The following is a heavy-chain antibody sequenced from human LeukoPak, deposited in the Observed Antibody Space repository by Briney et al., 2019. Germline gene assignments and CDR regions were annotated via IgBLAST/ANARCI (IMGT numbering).Heavy chain of an antibody. CDR1: GFTFSDYY. CDR3: AKDADTATIIYWYFDL. V-gene: IGHV3-11*06. J-gene: IGHJ2*01. CDR2: ISSSGSST. Sequence: PGGSLRLSCAASGFTFSDYYMSWIRQAPGKGLEWISYISSSGSSTRYADSVKGRFTISRDNSKNTLYLQLNSLRAEDTAVYYCAKDADTATIIYWYFDLWGRGTLVTVSS. D-gene: IGHD5-18*01.